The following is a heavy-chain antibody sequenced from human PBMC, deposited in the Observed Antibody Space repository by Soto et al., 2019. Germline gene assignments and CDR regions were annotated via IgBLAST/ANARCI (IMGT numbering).Heavy chain of an antibody. CDR2: IYNIGST. Sequence: SETLSLTCTVSGGSLSGYYWSWLRQPPGKGLEWIGYIYNIGSTNYNPSLRSRVTMSIDTSQEQFSLKLSSVTATDTAVYYCARHVNLPLAGTGFDSWCRGTLVT. J-gene: IGHJ4*02. CDR1: GGSLSGYY. CDR3: ARHVNLPLAGTGFDS. V-gene: IGHV4-59*08. D-gene: IGHD6-19*01.